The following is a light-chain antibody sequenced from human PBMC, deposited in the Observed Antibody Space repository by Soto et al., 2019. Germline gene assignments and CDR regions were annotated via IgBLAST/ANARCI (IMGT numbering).Light chain of an antibody. Sequence: IKVYISLSFVSASVRDRVTITCLASQGISSYLAWYQQKPGKAPKLLIYAASTLQSGVPLRFSGSGSGTSFTLTISSLQPEDSATYYCQQLLSHPIPFAQGTQLEIK. CDR2: AAS. CDR3: QQLLSHPIP. V-gene: IGKV1-9*01. CDR1: QGISSY. J-gene: IGKJ5*01.